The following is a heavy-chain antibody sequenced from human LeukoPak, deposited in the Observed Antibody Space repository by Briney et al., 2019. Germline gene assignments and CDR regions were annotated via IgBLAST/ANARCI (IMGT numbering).Heavy chain of an antibody. CDR3: ARDFGNDYYKFDY. CDR2: ISYDGSNK. CDR1: GFTFSSYA. J-gene: IGHJ4*02. Sequence: GGSLRLSCAASGFTFSSYAMHWVRQAPGKGLEWVAVISYDGSNKYYADSVKGRFTISRDNSKNTLYLQMNRLRAEDTAVYYCARDFGNDYYKFDYWGQGTMVTVSS. V-gene: IGHV3-30*04. D-gene: IGHD2-21*02.